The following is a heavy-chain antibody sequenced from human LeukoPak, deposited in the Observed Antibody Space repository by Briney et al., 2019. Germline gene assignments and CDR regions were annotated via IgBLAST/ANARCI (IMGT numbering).Heavy chain of an antibody. CDR1: EFTFSSHA. V-gene: IGHV3-23*01. CDR2: ISGGGEST. Sequence: GGSLGLSCVASEFTFSSHATNWVRQAPGKGLEWVSSISGGGESTYYADSVKGRFTVSRDNSKNTLYLQINSLRGEDTAVYYCAKGKYSSGGVPDYWGQGTLVTVSS. J-gene: IGHJ4*02. D-gene: IGHD6-19*01. CDR3: AKGKYSSGGVPDY.